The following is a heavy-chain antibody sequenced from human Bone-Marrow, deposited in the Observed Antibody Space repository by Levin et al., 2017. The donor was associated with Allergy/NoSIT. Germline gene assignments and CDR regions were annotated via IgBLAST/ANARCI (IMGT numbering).Heavy chain of an antibody. Sequence: KPGESLKISCKAFEYSFANYWIAWVRQMPGKGLEWMGLISPGDSDTRYSPSFQGQVTFSADTSITTAYVHWRSLKASDTAMYYCARLGYFDSAGDDFDVWGQGTMVTVS. V-gene: IGHV5-51*01. J-gene: IGHJ3*01. CDR3: ARLGYFDSAGDDFDV. D-gene: IGHD3-22*01. CDR2: ISPGDSDT. CDR1: EYSFANYW.